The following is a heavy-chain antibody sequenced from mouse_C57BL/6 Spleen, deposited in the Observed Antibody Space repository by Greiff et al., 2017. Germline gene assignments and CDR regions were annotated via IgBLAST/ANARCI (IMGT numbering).Heavy chain of an antibody. V-gene: IGHV1-50*01. CDR1: GYTFTSYW. CDR3: APFYYGNYGAMGY. J-gene: IGHJ4*01. Sequence: VQLQQPGAELVKPGASVKLSCKASGYTFTSYWMQWVKQRPGQGLEWIGEIDPSDSYTNYNQKFKGKATLTVDTSSSTAYMQLSSLTSEDSAVYYCAPFYYGNYGAMGYWGQGTSVTVSS. CDR2: IDPSDSYT. D-gene: IGHD2-1*01.